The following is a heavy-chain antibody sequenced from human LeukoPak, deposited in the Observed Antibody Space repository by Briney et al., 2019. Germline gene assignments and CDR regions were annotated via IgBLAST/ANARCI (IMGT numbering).Heavy chain of an antibody. CDR1: GYSISSGYN. Sequence: SETLSLTCTVSGYSISSGYNWGWIRQPPGEGLEWIGSIYHSGSTYYNPSLKSRVTISVDTSMNHFSLKLTSVTAADTAVYYCASRGERDRFDPWGQGTLVTVSS. CDR2: IYHSGST. J-gene: IGHJ5*02. D-gene: IGHD3-10*01. CDR3: ASRGERDRFDP. V-gene: IGHV4-38-2*02.